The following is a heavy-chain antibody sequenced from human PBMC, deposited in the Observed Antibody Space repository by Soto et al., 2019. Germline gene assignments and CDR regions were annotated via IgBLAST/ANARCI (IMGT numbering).Heavy chain of an antibody. Sequence: GGSLRLSCAASGFTYSIYGMHWVRQAPGKGLERVAVISYDGSNKYYADSVKGRFTISRDNSKNTLYLQMNSLRAEDTAVYYCAKDREQWLLHYFFDFWGQGTLVTVSS. D-gene: IGHD6-19*01. CDR1: GFTYSIYG. V-gene: IGHV3-30*18. CDR3: AKDREQWLLHYFFDF. CDR2: ISYDGSNK. J-gene: IGHJ4*02.